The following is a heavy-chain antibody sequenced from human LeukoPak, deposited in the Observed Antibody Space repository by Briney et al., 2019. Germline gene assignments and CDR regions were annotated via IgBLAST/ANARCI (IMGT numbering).Heavy chain of an antibody. Sequence: GGSLRLSCTASGFTFSTYSMIWVRQAPGKGLEWVSYIRSSGSTTYYADSVQGRFTISRDDAENSLYLQMNSLRAEDTAVYYCARWSSWPDYWGQGTLVTVSS. V-gene: IGHV3-48*01. CDR2: IRSSGSTT. J-gene: IGHJ4*02. D-gene: IGHD6-13*01. CDR1: GFTFSTYS. CDR3: ARWSSWPDY.